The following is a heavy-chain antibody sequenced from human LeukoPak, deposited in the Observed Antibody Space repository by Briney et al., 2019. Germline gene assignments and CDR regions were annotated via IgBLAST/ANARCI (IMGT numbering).Heavy chain of an antibody. V-gene: IGHV3-23*01. Sequence: QSGGSLRLSCAASGFTFSRYAMSWVRQAPGKGLEWVSSIGGSGGTTYYADSVQGRFTISRDNSKNTLYLQINSLRAEDTAVYYCTRDNNRKDDYWGQGTLVTVSS. J-gene: IGHJ4*02. CDR3: TRDNNRKDDY. D-gene: IGHD1-14*01. CDR2: IGGSGGTT. CDR1: GFTFSRYA.